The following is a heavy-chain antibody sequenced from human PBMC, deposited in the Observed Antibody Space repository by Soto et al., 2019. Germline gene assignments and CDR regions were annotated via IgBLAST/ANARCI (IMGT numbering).Heavy chain of an antibody. V-gene: IGHV3-48*01. CDR2: ITSDTKTI. CDR3: ARSVEGHFDY. D-gene: IGHD6-19*01. Sequence: EVQLVESGGALVQRGGSLTLSCAASGFRFSIYSMNWVRQAPGKGLEWSAYITSDTKTIKYAESVKGRFTISRDNAKNSVYLQMENLSAEDTAVYYCARSVEGHFDYWGQGTVVTVSS. J-gene: IGHJ4*02. CDR1: GFRFSIYS.